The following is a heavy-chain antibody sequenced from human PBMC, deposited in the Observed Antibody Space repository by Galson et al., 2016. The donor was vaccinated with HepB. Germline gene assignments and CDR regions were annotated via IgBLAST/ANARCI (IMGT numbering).Heavy chain of an antibody. D-gene: IGHD3-22*01. CDR3: ARVDTSGYYDLCDP. Sequence: ETLSLTCSVSGGSISTYYWSWIRQPPGKGLEWIGYIYYSGSTNYNPSLRSRVTISVDTSNHQFSLQLSSVTAADTAVYYCARVDTSGYYDLCDPWGQGTLVTVSS. CDR2: IYYSGST. V-gene: IGHV4-59*01. J-gene: IGHJ5*02. CDR1: GGSISTYY.